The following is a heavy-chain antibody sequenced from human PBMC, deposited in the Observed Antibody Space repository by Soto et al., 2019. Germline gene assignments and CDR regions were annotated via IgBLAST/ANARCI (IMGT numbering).Heavy chain of an antibody. CDR3: ARDQQQLVFSFDY. Sequence: GGSLRLSCAASGFTFSSYGMHWVRQAPGKGLEWVAVIWYDGSNKYYADSVKGRFTISRDNSKNTLYLQMNSLRAEDTAVYYCARDQQQLVFSFDYWGQGTLVTVSS. CDR2: IWYDGSNK. V-gene: IGHV3-33*01. D-gene: IGHD6-13*01. J-gene: IGHJ4*02. CDR1: GFTFSSYG.